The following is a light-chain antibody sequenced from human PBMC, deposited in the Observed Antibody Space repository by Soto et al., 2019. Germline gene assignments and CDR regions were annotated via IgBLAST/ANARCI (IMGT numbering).Light chain of an antibody. V-gene: IGKV3-15*01. CDR2: RAS. J-gene: IGKJ1*01. Sequence: EIVMTQSPATLFVSPGERATLSCRASQSVSSNLAWYQQKPGQAPRLLIYRASTRATGIPARFSGSGSGTDFTLTITSLQSEDFAVYYCQHYHNWPPWTFGQGTKVEIK. CDR3: QHYHNWPPWT. CDR1: QSVSSN.